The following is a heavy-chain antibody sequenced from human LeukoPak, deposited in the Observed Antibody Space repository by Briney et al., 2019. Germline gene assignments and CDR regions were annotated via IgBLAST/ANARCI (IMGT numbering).Heavy chain of an antibody. Sequence: ASVKVSCKASGYTFTSYDINWVRQATGQGLEWMGWMNPNGGNTGYAQKFQGRVTITRNTSISTAYMELSSLRSEDTAVYYCARGGRAQPHPHYYYYYMDVWGKGTTVTVSS. CDR1: GYTFTSYD. V-gene: IGHV1-8*03. CDR3: ARGGRAQPHPHYYYYYMDV. J-gene: IGHJ6*03. D-gene: IGHD1-26*01. CDR2: MNPNGGNT.